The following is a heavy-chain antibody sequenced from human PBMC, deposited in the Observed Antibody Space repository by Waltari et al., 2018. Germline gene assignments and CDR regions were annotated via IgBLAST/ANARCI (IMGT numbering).Heavy chain of an antibody. CDR2: IIPILGIA. D-gene: IGHD3-3*01. J-gene: IGHJ5*02. Sequence: EYMGGIIPILGIANYAQKFQGRVTITADESTNTAYMELSSLTSEDTAVDYCAGDRPLWSVYYRPFHWFDPWGQGTLVTVSS. V-gene: IGHV1-69*10. CDR3: AGDRPLWSVYYRPFHWFDP.